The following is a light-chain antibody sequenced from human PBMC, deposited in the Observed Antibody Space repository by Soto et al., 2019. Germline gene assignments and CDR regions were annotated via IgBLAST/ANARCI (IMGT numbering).Light chain of an antibody. V-gene: IGKV3-15*01. CDR2: GAS. J-gene: IGKJ5*01. Sequence: EIAMTQSPATLSVSPGDRATLSCRASPSVGSNLAWYRQKPGQAPRLLIYGASTRATGIAARFSGSGSGTEFTRTVSSLQSEDFAVYFCQQYNNWPSITFGQGTRLEIK. CDR3: QQYNNWPSIT. CDR1: PSVGSN.